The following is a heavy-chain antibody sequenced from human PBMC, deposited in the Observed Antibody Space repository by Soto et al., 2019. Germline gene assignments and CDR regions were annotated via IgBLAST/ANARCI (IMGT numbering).Heavy chain of an antibody. CDR3: ARDAGVSSGWYCPDY. D-gene: IGHD6-19*01. CDR2: ISAYNGNT. CDR1: GYTFTSYG. J-gene: IGHJ4*02. V-gene: IGHV1-18*01. Sequence: GASVKVSCKASGYTFTSYGTSWVRQAPGQGLEWMGWISAYNGNTNYAQKLQGRVTMTTDTSTSTAYMELRSLRSDDTAVYYCARDAGVSSGWYCPDYWGQGTLVTVSS.